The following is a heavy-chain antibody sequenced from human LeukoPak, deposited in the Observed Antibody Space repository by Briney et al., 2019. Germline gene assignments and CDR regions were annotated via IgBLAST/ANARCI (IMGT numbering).Heavy chain of an antibody. V-gene: IGHV3-30-3*01. J-gene: IGHJ4*02. CDR2: ISYDGSNK. Sequence: PGGSLRLSCAASGFSFSDYAVHWVRQAPGKGLEWVSIISYDGSNKEYADSMKGRFTISRDNSKNTLYLQINSLRVEDTAVYYCARDPRWLQCFDYWGQGTLVTVSS. D-gene: IGHD5-24*01. CDR1: GFSFSDYA. CDR3: ARDPRWLQCFDY.